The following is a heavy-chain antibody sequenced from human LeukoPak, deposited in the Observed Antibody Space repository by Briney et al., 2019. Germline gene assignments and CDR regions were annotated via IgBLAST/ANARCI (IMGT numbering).Heavy chain of an antibody. D-gene: IGHD6-19*01. V-gene: IGHV4-59*01. Sequence: PSETLSLTCTVSSGSISSFYWSWIRQPPGKGLEWIGYIYYNGNTNYNPSLESRVTMSVDTSKNQFSLKLTSVTAADTAVYYCASAQQSSFNGWSSLSLDPWGQGTLVTVSS. J-gene: IGHJ5*02. CDR3: ASAQQSSFNGWSSLSLDP. CDR2: IYYNGNT. CDR1: SGSISSFY.